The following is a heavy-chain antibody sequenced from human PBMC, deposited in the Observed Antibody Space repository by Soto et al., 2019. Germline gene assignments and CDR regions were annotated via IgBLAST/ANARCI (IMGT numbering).Heavy chain of an antibody. D-gene: IGHD1-26*01. CDR1: GGTFSSYA. V-gene: IGHV1-69*06. CDR3: ARWLGLGSNDSGY. CDR2: IIPIFGTA. Sequence: QVQLVQSGAEVKKPGSSVKVSCKASGGTFSSYAISWVRQAPGQGLEWMGGIIPIFGTAHYAQKVQGRVTSIADKATSTDYMELSSLRSEDTDVYYCARWLGLGSNDSGYWGQETLVTVS. J-gene: IGHJ4*02.